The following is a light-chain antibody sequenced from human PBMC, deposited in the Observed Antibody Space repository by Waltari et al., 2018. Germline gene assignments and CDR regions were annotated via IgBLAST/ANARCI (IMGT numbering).Light chain of an antibody. CDR1: SGHSSNV. CDR3: QTGGHGTWV. J-gene: IGLJ3*02. Sequence: QLVLTQSPSASASLGASVKLTCTLSSGHSSNVIAWHQQQPEKGPGYLMKVNRDGSHSKGDKIPDRFSGSSSGAEHYLTISSLQSEDEADYYCQTGGHGTWVFGGGTKLTVL. CDR2: VNRDGSH. V-gene: IGLV4-69*01.